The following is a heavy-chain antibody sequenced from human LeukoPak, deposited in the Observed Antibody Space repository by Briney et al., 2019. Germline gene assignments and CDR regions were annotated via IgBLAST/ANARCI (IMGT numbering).Heavy chain of an antibody. CDR1: GGTCSSYA. D-gene: IGHD2-2*01. Sequence: ASVKVSCKASGGTCSSYAISWVRQAPGQGLEWMGGIIPIFGTANYAQKFQGRVTITADESTSTAYMELSSLRSKDTAVYYCARAWPRDCSSTSCHDAFDIWGQGTMVTVSS. CDR3: ARAWPRDCSSTSCHDAFDI. CDR2: IIPIFGTA. J-gene: IGHJ3*02. V-gene: IGHV1-69*13.